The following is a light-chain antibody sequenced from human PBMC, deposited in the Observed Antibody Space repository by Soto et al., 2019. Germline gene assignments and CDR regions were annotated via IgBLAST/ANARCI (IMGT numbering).Light chain of an antibody. CDR1: QDIVAY. Sequence: DIQMTQSPSSLSASVGDRVTITCRASQDIVAYLAWYQHKPGRAPELLIRAASTLQSGVPSRFSGSGSGTDFTLTISSLQPEDFATYYCQQLNSYPLTFGGGTKV. CDR3: QQLNSYPLT. CDR2: AAS. V-gene: IGKV1-9*01. J-gene: IGKJ4*01.